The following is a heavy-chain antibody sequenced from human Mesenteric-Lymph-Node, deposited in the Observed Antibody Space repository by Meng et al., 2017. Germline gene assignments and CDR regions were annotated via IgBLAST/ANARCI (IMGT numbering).Heavy chain of an antibody. J-gene: IGHJ4*02. Sequence: GESLKISCAASGFTFSSYAMSWVRQAPGKGLEWVSAISGSGGSTYYADSVKGRFTISRDNAKNSLYLQMNSLRAEDTAVYYCARHRNDYGDFIDYWGQGTLVTVSS. CDR2: ISGSGGST. CDR1: GFTFSSYA. D-gene: IGHD4-17*01. CDR3: ARHRNDYGDFIDY. V-gene: IGHV3-23*01.